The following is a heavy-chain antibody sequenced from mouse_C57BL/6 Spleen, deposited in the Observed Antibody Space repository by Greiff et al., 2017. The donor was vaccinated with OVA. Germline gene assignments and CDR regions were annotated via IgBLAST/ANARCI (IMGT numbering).Heavy chain of an antibody. Sequence: VQLQQSGAELVKPGASVKISCKASGYAFSSYWMNWVKQRPGKGLEWIGQIYPGDGDTNYNGKFKGKATLTADKSSSTAYMQLSSLTSEDSAVYFCARTAYGLYYFDYWGQGTTLTVSS. CDR2: IYPGDGDT. CDR1: GYAFSSYW. CDR3: ARTAYGLYYFDY. V-gene: IGHV1-80*01. J-gene: IGHJ2*01. D-gene: IGHD2-2*01.